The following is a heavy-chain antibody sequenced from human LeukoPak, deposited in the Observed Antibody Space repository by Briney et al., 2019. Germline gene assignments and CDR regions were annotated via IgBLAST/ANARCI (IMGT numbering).Heavy chain of an antibody. J-gene: IGHJ4*02. CDR3: AKAPVTTCSGAYCYPFDY. V-gene: IGHV3-23*01. D-gene: IGHD2-21*01. Sequence: GGSLRLSCAASGFTFSSYAMSWVRQAPGKGLEWVSAISVSGNAYPADSVKGRFTISRDSSKNTLYLQMNRLRAEDAAVYYCAKAPVTTCSGAYCYPFDYWGQGTLVTVSS. CDR1: GFTFSSYA. CDR2: ISVSGNA.